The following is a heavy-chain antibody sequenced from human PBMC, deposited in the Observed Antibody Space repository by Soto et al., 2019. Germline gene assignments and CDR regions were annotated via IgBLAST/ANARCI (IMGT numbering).Heavy chain of an antibody. CDR2: IYYSGST. J-gene: IGHJ6*02. D-gene: IGHD4-17*01. Sequence: SETLSLTCTVSGGSISSGDYYWSWIRQPPGKGLEWIGYIYYSGSTYYNPSLKSRVTISVDTSKNQFSLKLSSVTAADTAVYYCARHDYGGPGYYYYGMDVWGQGTTVTVSS. V-gene: IGHV4-30-4*01. CDR3: ARHDYGGPGYYYYGMDV. CDR1: GGSISSGDYY.